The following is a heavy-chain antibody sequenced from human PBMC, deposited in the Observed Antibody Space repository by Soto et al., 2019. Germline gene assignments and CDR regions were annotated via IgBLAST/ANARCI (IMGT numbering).Heavy chain of an antibody. CDR1: GYTFTSYY. Sequence: QVQLVQSGAEVKKPGASVKVSCKASGYTFTSYYMHWVRRAPGQGLEWMGIINPSGGSTSYAQKFQGRVTMTRDTSTSTVYMELSSLRSEDTAVYYCARDLNYGSGSYYNYFDYWGQGTLVTVSS. J-gene: IGHJ4*02. V-gene: IGHV1-46*03. D-gene: IGHD3-10*01. CDR2: INPSGGST. CDR3: ARDLNYGSGSYYNYFDY.